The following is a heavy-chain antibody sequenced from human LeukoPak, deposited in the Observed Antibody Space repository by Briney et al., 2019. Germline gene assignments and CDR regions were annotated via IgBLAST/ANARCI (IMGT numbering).Heavy chain of an antibody. D-gene: IGHD3-9*01. CDR3: ARATYDILTGYYQYFDS. V-gene: IGHV3-20*04. CDR2: INWNGGST. CDR1: GFTFDDYG. J-gene: IGHJ4*02. Sequence: PGGSLRLSCAASGFTFDDYGMSWVRQAPGKGLEWVSGINWNGGSTGYADSVKGRFTISRDNAKNSLYLQVNSLRAEDTAFYYCARATYDILTGYYQYFDSWGQGTLVTVSS.